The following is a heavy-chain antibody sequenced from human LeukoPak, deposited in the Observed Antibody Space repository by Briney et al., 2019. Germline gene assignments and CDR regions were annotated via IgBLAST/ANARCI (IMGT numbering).Heavy chain of an antibody. Sequence: SETLSLTCAVYGGSFSGYYWSWIRQPPGKGLEWIGSIYFSGTTHYNPSLKSRVTISVDTSKNQFSLKLNSVTAADTSVYYCARHGNRFTVTFFDYWGQGALVTVSS. D-gene: IGHD4-17*01. V-gene: IGHV4-34*01. CDR2: IYFSGTT. CDR3: ARHGNRFTVTFFDY. CDR1: GGSFSGYY. J-gene: IGHJ4*02.